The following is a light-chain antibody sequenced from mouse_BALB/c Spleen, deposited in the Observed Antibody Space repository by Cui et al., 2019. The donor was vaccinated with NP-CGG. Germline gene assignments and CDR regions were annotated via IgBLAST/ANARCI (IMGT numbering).Light chain of an antibody. J-gene: IGLJ1*01. CDR1: TGSVTTSNY. CDR3: ALWYSNHWV. CDR2: GTN. Sequence: QTLLTRESALTTSPGETVTLTCRSSTGSVTTSNYANWVQEKPDHFFTGLIGGTNNRAPGVPARFSGSLIGDKAALTITGAQTEDEAIYFCALWYSNHWVFGGGTKLTVL. V-gene: IGLV1*01.